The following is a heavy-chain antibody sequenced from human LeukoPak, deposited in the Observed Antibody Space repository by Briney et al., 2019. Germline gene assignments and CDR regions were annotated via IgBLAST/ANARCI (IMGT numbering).Heavy chain of an antibody. CDR2: ISSSSTTI. CDR1: GFTFSSYS. CDR3: ARDNVRKDDY. V-gene: IGHV3-48*04. D-gene: IGHD2-8*01. J-gene: IGHJ4*02. Sequence: GGSLRLSCAASGFTFSSYSMMWVRQAPGKGLEWVSYISSSSTTIHYADSVKGRFTISRDNAKNSSYLQMNSLRAEDTAVYYCARDNVRKDDYWGQGTLVTVSS.